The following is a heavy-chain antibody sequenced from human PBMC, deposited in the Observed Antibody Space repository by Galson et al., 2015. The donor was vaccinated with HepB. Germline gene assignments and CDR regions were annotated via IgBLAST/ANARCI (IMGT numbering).Heavy chain of an antibody. CDR1: GFTFSHSS. CDR2: INPDGSST. Sequence: SLRLSCAASGFTFSHSSMHWVRQSPGKGLVWVSRINPDGSSTSYADSVKGRFTISRDNARNTLHLQLNSPTDEDTALYFCVSTNWGAPYYWGQGTLVTVSS. CDR3: VSTNWGAPYY. D-gene: IGHD7-27*01. V-gene: IGHV3-74*01. J-gene: IGHJ4*02.